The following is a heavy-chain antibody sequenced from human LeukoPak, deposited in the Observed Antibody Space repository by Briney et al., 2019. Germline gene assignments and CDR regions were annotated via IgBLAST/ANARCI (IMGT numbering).Heavy chain of an antibody. CDR2: ISGSGGST. J-gene: IGHJ4*02. CDR1: GFTFSSYA. V-gene: IGHV3-23*01. Sequence: GGSLRLSCAASGFTFSSYAMSWVRQAPGKGLEWVSAISGSGGSTYYADSVKGRFTISRDNSKNTLYLQMNSLRAEDTAVYYCANKVESGSSWSWQYFDYWGQGTLLTVSS. D-gene: IGHD6-13*01. CDR3: ANKVESGSSWSWQYFDY.